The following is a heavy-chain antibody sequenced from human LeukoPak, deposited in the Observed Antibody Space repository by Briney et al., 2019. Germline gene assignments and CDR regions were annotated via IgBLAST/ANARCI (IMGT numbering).Heavy chain of an antibody. CDR1: GGSISSYY. J-gene: IGHJ4*02. D-gene: IGHD3-22*01. CDR2: IYYSGST. CDR3: AREGYYYDSSGYYPYFDY. V-gene: IGHV4-59*12. Sequence: PSETLSLTCTVSGGSISSYYWSWIRQPPGKGLEWIGYIYYSGSTNYNLSLKSRVTISVDTSKNQFSLKLSSVTAADTAVYYCAREGYYYDSSGYYPYFDYWGQGTLVTVSS.